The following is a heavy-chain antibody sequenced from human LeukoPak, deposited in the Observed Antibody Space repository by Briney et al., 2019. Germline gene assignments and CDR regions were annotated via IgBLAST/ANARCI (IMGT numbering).Heavy chain of an antibody. J-gene: IGHJ4*02. Sequence: GGSLRLSCAASGITFSSYATSWVRQAPGKGLEWVAVISYDGSNKYYADSVKGRFTISRDNSKNTLYLQMNSLRAEDTAVYYCARTGGDYWGQGTLVTVSS. CDR3: ARTGGDY. D-gene: IGHD1-14*01. CDR1: GITFSSYA. V-gene: IGHV3-30-3*01. CDR2: ISYDGSNK.